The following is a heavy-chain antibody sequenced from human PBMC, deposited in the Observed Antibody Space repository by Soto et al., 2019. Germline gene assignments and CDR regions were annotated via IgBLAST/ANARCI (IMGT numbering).Heavy chain of an antibody. V-gene: IGHV4-34*01. CDR2: INHSGTT. CDR1: GGSFSGYF. CDR3: ARGPAMVRVYYFDY. D-gene: IGHD3-10*01. J-gene: IGHJ4*02. Sequence: SETLSLTCAVYGGSFSGYFWSWIRQSPGKGLEWIGEINHSGTTNYNPSLKSRVTISVDTSKNQFSLKVSSVTAADTAVYYCARGPAMVRVYYFDYWGQGTLVTVSS.